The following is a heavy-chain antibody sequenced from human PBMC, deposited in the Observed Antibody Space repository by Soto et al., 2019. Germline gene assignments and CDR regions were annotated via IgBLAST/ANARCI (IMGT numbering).Heavy chain of an antibody. CDR1: GGSISSSSYY. J-gene: IGHJ6*02. CDR2: IYYSGST. D-gene: IGHD3-9*01. Sequence: SETLSLTCTVSGGSISSSSYYWGWIRQPPGKGLEWIGSIYYSGSTYYNPSLKSRVTISVDTSKNQFSLKLSSVTAADTAVYYCARHEATGYYANYYYGMDVWGQGTTVTVSS. V-gene: IGHV4-39*01. CDR3: ARHEATGYYANYYYGMDV.